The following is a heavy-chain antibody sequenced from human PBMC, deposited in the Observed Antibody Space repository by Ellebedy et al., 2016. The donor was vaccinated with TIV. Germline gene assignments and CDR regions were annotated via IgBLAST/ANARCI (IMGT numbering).Heavy chain of an antibody. CDR2: INPSGGST. Sequence: AASVKVSCKASGGTFSSYAISWVRQAPGQGLEWMGIINPSGGSTSYAQKFQGRVTMTRDTSTSTVYMELSSLRSEDTAVYYCARDGNIVVVPAATFDYWGQGTLVTVSS. D-gene: IGHD2-2*01. CDR1: GGTFSSYA. V-gene: IGHV1-46*01. CDR3: ARDGNIVVVPAATFDY. J-gene: IGHJ4*02.